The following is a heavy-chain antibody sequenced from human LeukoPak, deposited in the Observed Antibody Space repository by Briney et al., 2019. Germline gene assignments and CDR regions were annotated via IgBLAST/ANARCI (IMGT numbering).Heavy chain of an antibody. CDR3: AKLGGLLWFGEYLDY. CDR2: ISYDGSNE. D-gene: IGHD3-10*01. Sequence: PGRSLRLSCAASGFTFSSYVMHWVRQAPGKGLEWVAIISYDGSNEYYADSVKGRFTISRDNSKNTLYLQMNSLRAEDTAVYYCAKLGGLLWFGEYLDYWGQGTLVTVSS. J-gene: IGHJ4*02. CDR1: GFTFSSYV. V-gene: IGHV3-30*04.